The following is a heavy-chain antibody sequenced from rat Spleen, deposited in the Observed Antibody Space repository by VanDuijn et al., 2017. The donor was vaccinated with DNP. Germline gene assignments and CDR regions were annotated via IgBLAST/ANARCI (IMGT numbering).Heavy chain of an antibody. V-gene: IGHV5S13*01. CDR3: TRDPVGFDY. CDR1: GFTFSNYG. CDR2: ITNSGGST. J-gene: IGHJ2*01. Sequence: EVQLVESGGGLVQPGRSLKLSCAASGFTFSNYGMAWVRQAPTKGLEWVASITNSGGSTYYRDSVKGRFTISRDNAKSTLYLQMDSLRSEDTATYYCTRDPVGFDYWGQGVMVTVSS.